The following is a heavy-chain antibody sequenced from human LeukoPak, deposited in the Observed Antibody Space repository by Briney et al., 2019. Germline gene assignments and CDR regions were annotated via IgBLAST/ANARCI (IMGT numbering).Heavy chain of an antibody. D-gene: IGHD6-19*01. J-gene: IGHJ4*02. Sequence: SQTLSLTRTVSGGSISSGGYYWSWIRQHPGKGLEWIGYIYYSGSTYYNPSLKSRVTISVDTSKNQFSLKLSSVTAADTAVYYCARESIAVDSYDYWGQGTLVTVSS. CDR2: IYYSGST. V-gene: IGHV4-31*03. CDR1: GGSISSGGYY. CDR3: ARESIAVDSYDY.